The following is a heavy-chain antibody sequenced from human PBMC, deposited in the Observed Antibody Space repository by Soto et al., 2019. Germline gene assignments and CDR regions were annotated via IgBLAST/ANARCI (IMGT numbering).Heavy chain of an antibody. J-gene: IGHJ4*02. CDR2: IYYSGST. D-gene: IGHD6-25*01. CDR1: GGSISSSSYY. CDR3: ARSTDIAALEYYFDY. V-gene: IGHV4-39*01. Sequence: SETLSLTCTVSGGSISSSSYYWGWIRQPPGKGLEWIGSIYYSGSTYYNPSLKSRVTISVDTSKNQFSLKLSSVTAADTAVYYCARSTDIAALEYYFDYWGQGTLVTVS.